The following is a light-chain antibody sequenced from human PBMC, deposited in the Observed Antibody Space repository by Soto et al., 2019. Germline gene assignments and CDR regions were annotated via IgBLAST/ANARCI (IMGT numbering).Light chain of an antibody. V-gene: IGKV3-20*01. J-gene: IGKJ5*01. CDR2: GAS. CDR3: QHYQRGHPIT. CDR1: QSVGTR. Sequence: IRLTHSPDTLSLYPWEIATLSCRAAQSVGTRLAWYQHKTGQAPRLLISGASSRATAIPDRFTGSGSETSFTLTISRLEPEDFALYYCQHYQRGHPITFGQGTRLEIK.